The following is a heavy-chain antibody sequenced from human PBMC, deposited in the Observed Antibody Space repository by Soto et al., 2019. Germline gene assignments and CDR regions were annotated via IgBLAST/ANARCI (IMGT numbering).Heavy chain of an antibody. Sequence: ASVKVSCKASGYTFTGYYMHWVRQAPGQGLEWMGWINPNSGGTNYAQKFQGRVTMTRDTSISTAYMELSRLRSDDTAVYYCARDFVFWNGYPYWYFYLWGRRTLVTVSA. CDR2: INPNSGGT. V-gene: IGHV1-2*02. CDR1: GYTFTGYY. D-gene: IGHD3-3*01. J-gene: IGHJ2*01. CDR3: ARDFVFWNGYPYWYFYL.